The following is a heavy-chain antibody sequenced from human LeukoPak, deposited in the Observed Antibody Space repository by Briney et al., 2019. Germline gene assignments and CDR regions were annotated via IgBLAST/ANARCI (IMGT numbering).Heavy chain of an antibody. Sequence: SETLSLTCAVYGGSFSGYYWSWIRQPPGKGLEWIGEINHSGSTNYNPSLKSRVTISVDTSKDQFSLKLSSVTAADTAVYYCARVPLYDFWSGYWSRYFDYWGQGTLVTVSS. V-gene: IGHV4-34*01. J-gene: IGHJ4*02. D-gene: IGHD3-3*01. CDR1: GGSFSGYY. CDR2: INHSGST. CDR3: ARVPLYDFWSGYWSRYFDY.